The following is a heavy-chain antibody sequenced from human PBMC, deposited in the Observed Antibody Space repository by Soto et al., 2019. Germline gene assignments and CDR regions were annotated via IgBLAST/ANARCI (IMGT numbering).Heavy chain of an antibody. V-gene: IGHV1-69*13. CDR3: ARDDQQITYYYDSSGSA. D-gene: IGHD3-22*01. CDR2: IIPIFGTA. CDR1: GGTFSSYA. Sequence: GASVKVSCKASGGTFSSYAISWVRQAPGQGLEWMGGIIPIFGTANYAQKFQGRVTITADESTSTAYMELSSLRSEDTAVYYCARDDQQITYYYDSSGSAWGQGTLVTVSS. J-gene: IGHJ5*02.